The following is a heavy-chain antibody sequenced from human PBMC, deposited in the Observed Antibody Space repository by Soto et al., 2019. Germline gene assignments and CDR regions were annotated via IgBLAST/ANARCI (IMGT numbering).Heavy chain of an antibody. Sequence: ASVKVSCKASGGTFSSYAISWVRQAPGQGLEWMGGIIPIFGTANYAQKFQGRVTITADKSTSTAYMELSSLRSEDTAVYYCANSIAARSYYYYGMDVWGQGTTVTVSS. D-gene: IGHD6-6*01. V-gene: IGHV1-69*06. J-gene: IGHJ6*02. CDR1: GGTFSSYA. CDR3: ANSIAARSYYYYGMDV. CDR2: IIPIFGTA.